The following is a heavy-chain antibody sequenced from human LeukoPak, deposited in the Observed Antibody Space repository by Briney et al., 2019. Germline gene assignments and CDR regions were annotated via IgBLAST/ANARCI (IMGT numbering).Heavy chain of an antibody. CDR3: ARDKIGRGFDY. Sequence: PSETLSLTCAVYGGSFSGYYWSWIRQPPGKGLEWIGYIYYSGSTNYNPSLKSRVTISVDTSKNQFSLKLSSVTAADTAVYYCARDKIGRGFDYWGQGTLVTVSS. CDR2: IYYSGST. CDR1: GGSFSGYY. V-gene: IGHV4-59*01. J-gene: IGHJ4*02.